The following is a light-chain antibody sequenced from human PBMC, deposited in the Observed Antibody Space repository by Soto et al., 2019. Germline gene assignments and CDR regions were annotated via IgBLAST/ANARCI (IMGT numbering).Light chain of an antibody. V-gene: IGKV3-11*01. CDR3: QQRSNWPL. J-gene: IGKJ5*01. CDR2: DAS. Sequence: EIVLTQSPGTVSLSPGEIATLSCRASQSVSNYLAWYQQKPGQAPRLLIYDASRRATGIPARFSGSGSGTDFTLTISSLEPEDFAVYYCQQRSNWPLFGQGTRLEIK. CDR1: QSVSNY.